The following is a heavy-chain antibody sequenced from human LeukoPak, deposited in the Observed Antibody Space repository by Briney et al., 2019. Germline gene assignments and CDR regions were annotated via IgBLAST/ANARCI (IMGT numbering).Heavy chain of an antibody. V-gene: IGHV1-69*02. Sequence: ASVKVSCKASGGTFSSYTISWVRQAPGQGLEWMGRIIPTLGIANYAQKFQGRVTITADKSTSTAYMELSSLRSEDTAVYYCARGLYYDFWSGYYTWFDPWGQGTLVTVSS. J-gene: IGHJ5*02. D-gene: IGHD3-3*01. CDR2: IIPTLGIA. CDR1: GGTFSSYT. CDR3: ARGLYYDFWSGYYTWFDP.